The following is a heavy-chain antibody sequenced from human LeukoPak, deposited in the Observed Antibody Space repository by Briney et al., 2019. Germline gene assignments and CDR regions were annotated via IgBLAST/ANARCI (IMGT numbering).Heavy chain of an antibody. D-gene: IGHD5-18*01. CDR3: ARQRGYSSLPAAH. V-gene: IGHV1-2*02. CDR1: GYTFTGYY. J-gene: IGHJ4*02. CDR2: ISPNSGGT. Sequence: ASVKVSCKASGYTFTGYYMHWMRQAPGQGLEWMGWISPNSGGTNYAQKFQGRVTMTRDTSISTAYMELSRLRSDDTAVYYCARQRGYSSLPAAHWGQGTLVTVSS.